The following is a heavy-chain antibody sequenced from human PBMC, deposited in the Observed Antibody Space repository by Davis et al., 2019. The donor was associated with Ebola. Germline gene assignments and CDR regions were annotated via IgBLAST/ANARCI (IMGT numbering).Heavy chain of an antibody. D-gene: IGHD5-18*01. J-gene: IGHJ4*02. Sequence: GESLKISCAASGFTFSNYNMNWVRQAPGKGLEWISFISSRSSTIYYADSVKGRFTISRDNSKNTLYLQMNSLRAEDTAVYYCATDTAMETGYWGQGTLVTVSS. CDR2: ISSRSSTI. CDR1: GFTFSNYN. V-gene: IGHV3-48*01. CDR3: ATDTAMETGY.